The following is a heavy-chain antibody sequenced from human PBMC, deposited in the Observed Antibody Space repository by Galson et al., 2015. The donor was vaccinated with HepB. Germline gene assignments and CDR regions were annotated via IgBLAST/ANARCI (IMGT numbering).Heavy chain of an antibody. CDR1: GFTFSSYA. V-gene: IGHV3-30*04. Sequence: SLRLSCAASGFTFSSYAMHWVRQAPGKGLEWVAVISYDGSNKYYADSVKGRFTISRDNSKNTLYLQMNSLRAEDTAVYYCASLYSGYDLDVDYWGQGTLVTVSS. J-gene: IGHJ4*02. CDR2: ISYDGSNK. D-gene: IGHD5-12*01. CDR3: ASLYSGYDLDVDY.